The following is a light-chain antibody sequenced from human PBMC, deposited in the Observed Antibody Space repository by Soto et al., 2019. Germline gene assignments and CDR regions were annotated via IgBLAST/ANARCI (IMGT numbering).Light chain of an antibody. V-gene: IGKV4-1*01. CDR3: QQYYTNSWS. CDR1: QSVLYSPNNKNY. J-gene: IGKJ1*01. CDR2: WAS. Sequence: DIVMTQSPDSLAVSMGERATINCKSSQSVLYSPNNKNYLAWYQHKPGQPPKMLIYWASSRESGVPDRFSGSGSGTDFTLTISSLQSEDVAVYYCQQYYTNSWSFGQGTKVDIK.